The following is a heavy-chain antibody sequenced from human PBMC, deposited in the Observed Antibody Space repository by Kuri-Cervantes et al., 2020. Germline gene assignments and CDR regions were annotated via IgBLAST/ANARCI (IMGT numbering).Heavy chain of an antibody. J-gene: IGHJ4*02. V-gene: IGHV4-31*01. Sequence: SETLSLTCTVSGGSISSYYWSWIRQHPGKGLEWIGYIYYSGSTYYSPSLKSLVTISVDTPKNQFYLQLNSVTPEDTTIYYCSRDRAWGFEYWGQGILVTVSS. CDR2: IYYSGST. D-gene: IGHD3-16*01. CDR1: GGSISSYY. CDR3: SRDRAWGFEY.